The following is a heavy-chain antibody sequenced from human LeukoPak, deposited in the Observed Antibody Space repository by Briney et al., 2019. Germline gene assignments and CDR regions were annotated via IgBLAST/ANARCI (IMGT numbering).Heavy chain of an antibody. J-gene: IGHJ4*02. CDR2: IQSDGSAK. CDR3: ARDEGIAAAGTPFDY. Sequence: PGGSLRLSCAASGFTFSNHWMTWVRQAPGKGLEWVANIQSDGSAKYYVDSVKGRSTISRDNAKNSLYLQMNSLRAEDTAVYYCARDEGIAAAGTPFDYWGQGTLVTVSS. V-gene: IGHV3-7*01. D-gene: IGHD6-13*01. CDR1: GFTFSNHW.